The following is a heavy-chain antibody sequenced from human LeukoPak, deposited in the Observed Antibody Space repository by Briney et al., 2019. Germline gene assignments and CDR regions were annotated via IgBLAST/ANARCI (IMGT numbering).Heavy chain of an antibody. CDR2: INPNSGGT. CDR3: ARDRDYYGSGSSYYYYYMDV. CDR1: GYTFTGYY. J-gene: IGHJ6*03. D-gene: IGHD3-10*01. Sequence: ASVKVSCKASGYTFTGYYMHWVRQAPGQGLEWMGWINPNSGGTNYAQKFQGRVTMTRDTSISTAYMELSRLRSDDTAVYYFARDRDYYGSGSSYYYYYMDVWGKGTTVTISS. V-gene: IGHV1-2*02.